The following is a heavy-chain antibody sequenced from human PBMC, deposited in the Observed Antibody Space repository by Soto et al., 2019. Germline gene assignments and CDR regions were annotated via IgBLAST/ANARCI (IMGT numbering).Heavy chain of an antibody. V-gene: IGHV3-74*01. CDR1: GFTFSSYW. Sequence: EVQLVESGGGLVQPGGSLRLSCSASGFTFSSYWMHWVRQAPGKGLVWVSDINNDGSSTIYADSVRGRFTISRDNAKNTLYLEMNALRAEDTAVYYCAIDARYYNMDVWGKGTTVTVSS. CDR3: AIDARYYNMDV. D-gene: IGHD6-6*01. CDR2: INNDGSST. J-gene: IGHJ6*03.